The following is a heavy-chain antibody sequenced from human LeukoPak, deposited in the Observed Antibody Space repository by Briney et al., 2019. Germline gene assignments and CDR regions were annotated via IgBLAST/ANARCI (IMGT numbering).Heavy chain of an antibody. V-gene: IGHV3-21*04. D-gene: IGHD4-17*01. CDR1: GLTLSDDY. Sequence: GGSLRLSCAASGLTLSDDYMTWVRQAPGKGLEWVSSISSSSSYIYYADSVEGRFTISRDNAKNSLYLQMNSLRAEDTAVYYCAKEGTYGDYNYYYYMDVWGKGTTVTVSS. CDR3: AKEGTYGDYNYYYYMDV. CDR2: ISSSSSYI. J-gene: IGHJ6*03.